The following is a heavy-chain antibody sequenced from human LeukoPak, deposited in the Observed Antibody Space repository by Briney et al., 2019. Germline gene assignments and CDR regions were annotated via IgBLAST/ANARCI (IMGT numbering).Heavy chain of an antibody. J-gene: IGHJ4*02. D-gene: IGHD2-15*01. Sequence: PSETLSLTCSVSGGSISSRSYYWGWIRQTPGKGLEWIGSIYYSGSTYYNPSLKSRVTISVDTSKNQFSQKLSSVAAADTAVYYCARLVDRYCSGGSCYYFDSWGQGTLVTVSS. CDR1: GGSISSRSYY. V-gene: IGHV4-39*01. CDR2: IYYSGST. CDR3: ARLVDRYCSGGSCYYFDS.